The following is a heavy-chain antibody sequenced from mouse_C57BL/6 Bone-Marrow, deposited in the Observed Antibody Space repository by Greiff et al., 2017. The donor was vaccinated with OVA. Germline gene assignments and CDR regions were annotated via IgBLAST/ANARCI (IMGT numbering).Heavy chain of an antibody. CDR3: ARCPDGYLYYFDY. V-gene: IGHV1-54*01. D-gene: IGHD2-3*01. Sequence: QVQLKQSGAELVRPGTSVKVSCKASGYAFTNYLIEWVKQRPGQGLEWIGVINPGSGGTNYNEKFKGKATLTADKSSSTAYMQLSSLTSEDSAVYFCARCPDGYLYYFDYWGQGTTLTVSS. J-gene: IGHJ2*01. CDR1: GYAFTNYL. CDR2: INPGSGGT.